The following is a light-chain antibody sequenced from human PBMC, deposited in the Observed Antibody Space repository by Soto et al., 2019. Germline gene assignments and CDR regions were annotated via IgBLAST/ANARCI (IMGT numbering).Light chain of an antibody. CDR2: KAS. J-gene: IGKJ4*01. V-gene: IGKV1-5*03. CDR3: QQYNTYPLT. CDR1: QSISTW. Sequence: DIQMTQSPSTLSASVGDRVTITCRASQSISTWLAWYQQKPGKAPKLLIYKASSLEGGVPSRCSGSGSGTESNITISSLQPDDFATYYCQQYNTYPLTFGGGTTVEIK.